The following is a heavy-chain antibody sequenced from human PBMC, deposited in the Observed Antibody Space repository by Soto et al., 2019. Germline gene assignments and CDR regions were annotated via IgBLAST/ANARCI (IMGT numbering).Heavy chain of an antibody. CDR2: MYYTGNK. Sequence: PSETLSLTCTVPGGSISSSTYYWDWIRQPPGKGLEWIGAMYYTGNKNYNPSLESRVTMSVDTSKNQFSLKLSSVTPTDTAVYYCARRSSSSLGSLFDPWGRVILVTVSS. CDR1: GGSISSSTYY. J-gene: IGHJ5*02. D-gene: IGHD6-6*01. V-gene: IGHV4-39*01. CDR3: ARRSSSSLGSLFDP.